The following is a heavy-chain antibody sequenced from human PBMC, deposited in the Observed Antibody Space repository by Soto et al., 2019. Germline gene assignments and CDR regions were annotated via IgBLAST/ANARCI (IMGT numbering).Heavy chain of an antibody. J-gene: IGHJ6*02. V-gene: IGHV4-59*01. CDR3: ARDGAAAGFVLGYYYGMDV. CDR2: IYYSGST. D-gene: IGHD6-13*01. CDR1: GGSISSYY. Sequence: ETLSLTCTVSGGSISSYYWSWIRQPPGKGLEWIGYIYYSGSTNYNPSLKSRVTISVDTSKNQFSLKLSSVTAADTAVYYCARDGAAAGFVLGYYYGMDVWGQGTTVTVSS.